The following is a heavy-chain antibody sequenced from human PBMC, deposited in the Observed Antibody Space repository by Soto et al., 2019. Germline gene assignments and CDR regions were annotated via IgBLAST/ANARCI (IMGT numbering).Heavy chain of an antibody. CDR3: AGTTSHQWYYMDV. J-gene: IGHJ6*03. V-gene: IGHV6-1*01. Sequence: SQTLSLTFAISGDSVSSNRAAWNWIRLSPSRGLEWLARTYYRSRWYNDYAVSVRSRITVNPDTSKNQFSLQLTSVTPEDTAVYYCAGTTSHQWYYMDVWGKGTTVTVSS. D-gene: IGHD1-7*01. CDR2: TYYRSRWYN. CDR1: GDSVSSNRAA.